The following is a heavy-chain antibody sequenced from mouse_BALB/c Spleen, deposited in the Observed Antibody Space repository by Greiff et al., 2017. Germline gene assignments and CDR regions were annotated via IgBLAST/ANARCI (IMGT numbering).Heavy chain of an antibody. CDR1: GFTFSSYG. V-gene: IGHV5-6*01. D-gene: IGHD2-4*01. CDR2: ISSGGSYT. CDR3: AKYDYDGYAMDY. Sequence: DVQLVESGGDLVKPGGSLKLSCAASGFTFSSYGMSWVRQTPDKRLEWVATISSGGSYTYYPDSVKGRFTISRDNAKNTLYLQMSSLKSEDTAMYYCAKYDYDGYAMDYWGQGTSVTVSS. J-gene: IGHJ4*01.